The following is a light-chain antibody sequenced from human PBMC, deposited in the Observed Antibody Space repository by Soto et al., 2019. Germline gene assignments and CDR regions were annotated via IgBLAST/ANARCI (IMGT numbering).Light chain of an antibody. CDR2: VAS. Sequence: DIQMTQSPSSLSASVGDRVTITCRASQSIDTHLVWYQQKPATAPKILIYVASSLGSGVPSRFSGSGFGTDFTLTINNLQPEDFATYYCQQSYTYVRTFGQGTKVQIK. CDR1: QSIDTH. V-gene: IGKV1-39*01. CDR3: QQSYTYVRT. J-gene: IGKJ2*01.